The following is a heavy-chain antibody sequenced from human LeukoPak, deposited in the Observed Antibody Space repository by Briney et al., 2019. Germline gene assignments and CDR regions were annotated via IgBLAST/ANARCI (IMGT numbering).Heavy chain of an antibody. J-gene: IGHJ5*02. Sequence: GGSLRLSCAASGFSFRNSWMSWVRQAPGKGLEWVANIKRDETEIYYADSVKGRFTISRDNAKRSLYLQMSILRVEDTALYYCARLNWDDGEVSGFDQWGQGILVTVSS. CDR3: ARLNWDDGEVSGFDQ. D-gene: IGHD1-26*01. V-gene: IGHV3-7*01. CDR2: IKRDETEI. CDR1: GFSFRNSW.